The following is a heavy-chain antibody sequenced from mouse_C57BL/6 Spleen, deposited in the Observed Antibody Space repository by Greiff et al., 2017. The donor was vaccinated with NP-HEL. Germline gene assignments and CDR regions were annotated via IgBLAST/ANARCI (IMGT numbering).Heavy chain of an antibody. CDR3: ARSGTVVAEDWYFDV. CDR2: IYPGSGST. Sequence: QVQLQQPGAELVKPGASVKMSCKASGYTFTSYWITWVKQRPGQGLEWIGDIYPGSGSTNYNGKFKSKATLTVDTSSSTAYMQLSSLTSEDSAVYYCARSGTVVAEDWYFDVWGTRTTVTVSS. V-gene: IGHV1-55*01. J-gene: IGHJ1*03. CDR1: GYTFTSYW. D-gene: IGHD1-1*01.